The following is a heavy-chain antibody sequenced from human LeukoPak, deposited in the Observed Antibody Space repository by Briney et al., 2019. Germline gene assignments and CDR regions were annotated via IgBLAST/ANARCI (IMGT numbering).Heavy chain of an antibody. V-gene: IGHV5-51*01. CDR3: ARPGYSSSWHFQH. Sequence: GESLKISCKGSGYSFTSYWIGWVRQMPGKGLEWIGIIYPGDSDTRYSPSFQGKVTISADKSISTAYLQWSSLKASDTAMYYCARPGYSSSWHFQHWGQDTLVTVSS. D-gene: IGHD6-13*01. CDR2: IYPGDSDT. J-gene: IGHJ1*01. CDR1: GYSFTSYW.